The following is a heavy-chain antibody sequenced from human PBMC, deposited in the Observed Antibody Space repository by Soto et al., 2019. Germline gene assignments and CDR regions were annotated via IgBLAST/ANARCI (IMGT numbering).Heavy chain of an antibody. Sequence: SDTLSLTCTVSGGSISSSSYYWGWIRQPPGKGLEWIGSIYYSGSTYYNPSLKSRVTISVDTSKNQFSLKLSSVTAAETAVYYCARLSAVAVTGYYYYGMDVWGQGTTVTVSS. CDR1: GGSISSSSYY. J-gene: IGHJ6*02. CDR2: IYYSGST. V-gene: IGHV4-39*01. CDR3: ARLSAVAVTGYYYYGMDV. D-gene: IGHD6-19*01.